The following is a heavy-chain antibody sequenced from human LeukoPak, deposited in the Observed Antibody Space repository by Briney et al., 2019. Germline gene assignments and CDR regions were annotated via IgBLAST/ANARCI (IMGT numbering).Heavy chain of an antibody. Sequence: PSQTLSLTCTVSGGSISSGLYYWSWIRQPAGKGLEWIGRIYTSGRTNYNPSLKSRVTISVDTSKNQFSLKLRSVTAADTAVYYCARDRSGWEAEYFYYYMDVWGKGTTVTISS. V-gene: IGHV4-61*02. D-gene: IGHD6-19*01. CDR1: GGSISSGLYY. CDR2: IYTSGRT. J-gene: IGHJ6*03. CDR3: ARDRSGWEAEYFYYYMDV.